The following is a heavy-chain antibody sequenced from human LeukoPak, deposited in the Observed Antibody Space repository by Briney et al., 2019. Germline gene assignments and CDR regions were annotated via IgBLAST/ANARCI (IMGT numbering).Heavy chain of an antibody. D-gene: IGHD6-13*01. V-gene: IGHV3-48*03. CDR2: ISSSGSTI. CDR3: ARSVVRAAGTLNY. CDR1: GFTFSSYE. J-gene: IGHJ4*02. Sequence: GGSLRLSCAASGFTFSSYEMNCVRQAPGKGLEWVSYISSSGSTIYYADSVKGRFTISRDNAKNSLYLQMNSLRAEDTAVYYCARSVVRAAGTLNYWGQGTLVTVSS.